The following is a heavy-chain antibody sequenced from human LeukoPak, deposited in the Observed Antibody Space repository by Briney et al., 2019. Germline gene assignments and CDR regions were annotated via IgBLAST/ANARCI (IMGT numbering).Heavy chain of an antibody. V-gene: IGHV4-59*11. Sequence: SETLSLTCTVSGGSISSHYWSWIRQPPGKGLGWIAYLFDSVNTKDNPSLQSRLTLSADTSKNQFSLRLSSVTAADTAVYYCATIKRGSIFGYFDFWDQGIKVTVSS. CDR1: GGSISSHY. D-gene: IGHD5-18*01. J-gene: IGHJ4*02. CDR2: LFDSVNT. CDR3: ATIKRGSIFGYFDF.